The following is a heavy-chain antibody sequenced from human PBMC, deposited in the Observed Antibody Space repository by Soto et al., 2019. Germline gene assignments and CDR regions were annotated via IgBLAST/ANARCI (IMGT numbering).Heavy chain of an antibody. CDR2: INPSGTNT. J-gene: IGHJ6*02. CDR3: ARGHHSLDF. CDR1: GFTFSDHY. V-gene: IGHV3-11*06. D-gene: IGHD4-4*01. Sequence: QVQLVESGGGLAKPGGSLRLSCAAPGFTFSDHYMSWIRQAPGKGLEWISYINPSGTNTDYANSVKGRFTISRDNAENSLYLQMNSLRVDDTALYYCARGHHSLDFWGQGATVTVSS.